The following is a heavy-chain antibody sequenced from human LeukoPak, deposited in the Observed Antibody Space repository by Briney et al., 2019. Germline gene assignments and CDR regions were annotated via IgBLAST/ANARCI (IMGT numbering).Heavy chain of an antibody. CDR2: IHQSGSA. CDR3: ARENVALLYCDY. D-gene: IGHD1-1*01. J-gene: IGHJ4*02. CDR1: GGSIDSVGYY. Sequence: PSETLSLTCTGSGGSIDSVGYYWSWIRQSPGKGLEWIGYIHQSGSAYRAPSLKSRVTLSVDRSTNQFSLDLKSVTAADSAVYYCARENVALLYCDYWGQGTLVTVSS. V-gene: IGHV4-30-2*06.